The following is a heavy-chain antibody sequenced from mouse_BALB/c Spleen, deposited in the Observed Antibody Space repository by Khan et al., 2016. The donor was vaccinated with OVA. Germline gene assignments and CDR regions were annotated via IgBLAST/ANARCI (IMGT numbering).Heavy chain of an antibody. CDR3: SRSRGPGYEYYSDD. D-gene: IGHD2-2*01. CDR2: IYPYNGGT. CDR1: GYTFTDYN. V-gene: IGHV1S29*02. J-gene: IGHJ2*01. Sequence: VQLQQSGPELVKPGASVKISCKASGYTFTDYNIHWVKQSHGKSLEWIGYIYPYNGGTGYSQKFKSKATVTVANSSSTAYMELRSLTSEDSGVYYCSRSRGPGYEYYSDDWGQGTTLTVSS.